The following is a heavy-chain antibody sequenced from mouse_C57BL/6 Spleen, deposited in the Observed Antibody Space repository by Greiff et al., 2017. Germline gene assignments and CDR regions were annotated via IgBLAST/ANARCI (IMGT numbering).Heavy chain of an antibody. D-gene: IGHD4-1*01. CDR2: IYPSSGNT. V-gene: IGHV1-81*01. Sequence: VQLQQSGAELARPGASVKLSCKASGYTFTSYGISWVKQRTGQGLEWIGEIYPSSGNTYYNEKFKGKATMTADKSSSTTYMELRSLTSEDSAVYYCARDWDGFDYWGQGTTLTVSS. CDR3: ARDWDGFDY. CDR1: GYTFTSYG. J-gene: IGHJ2*01.